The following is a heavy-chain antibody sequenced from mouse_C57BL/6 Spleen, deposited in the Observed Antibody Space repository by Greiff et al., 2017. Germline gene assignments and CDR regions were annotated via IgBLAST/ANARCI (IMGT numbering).Heavy chain of an antibody. CDR3: TREGGVRGWFAY. Sequence: QVHVKQSGAELVRPGASVTLSCKASGYTFTDYEMHWVKQTPVHGLEWIGAIDPETGGTAYNQKFKGKAILTADKSSSTAYMELRSLTSEDSAVYYCTREGGVRGWFAYWGQGTLVTVSA. D-gene: IGHD2-2*01. V-gene: IGHV1-15*01. CDR2: IDPETGGT. CDR1: GYTFTDYE. J-gene: IGHJ3*01.